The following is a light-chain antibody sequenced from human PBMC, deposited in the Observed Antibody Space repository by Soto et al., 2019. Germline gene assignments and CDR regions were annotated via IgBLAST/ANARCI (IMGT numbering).Light chain of an antibody. Sequence: QSVLTQTPSVSGAPGQKITMSCTASSSNIGAGYDVHWYQQVPGAAPRLLIYADNNRPSGVPDRFSASKSGTSASLAITGLQGEDEANYYCQSYDTSLSGVIFGAGTKLTVL. J-gene: IGLJ2*01. V-gene: IGLV1-40*01. CDR3: QSYDTSLSGVI. CDR2: ADN. CDR1: SSNIGAGYD.